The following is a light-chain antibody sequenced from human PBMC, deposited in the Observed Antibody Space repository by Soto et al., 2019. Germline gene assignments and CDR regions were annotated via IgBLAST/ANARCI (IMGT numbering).Light chain of an antibody. CDR2: GAS. CDR3: QQYGTSPQT. J-gene: IGKJ1*01. Sequence: IVLTHAPGTLSLSPVERASLSCRSSQSVSSNYLAWYQQKPGQAPRLLIYGASTRASGIPDRFSGSGSGTEFTLTISRLEPEDFAVYYCQQYGTSPQTFGQGTKVDIK. V-gene: IGKV3-20*01. CDR1: QSVSSNY.